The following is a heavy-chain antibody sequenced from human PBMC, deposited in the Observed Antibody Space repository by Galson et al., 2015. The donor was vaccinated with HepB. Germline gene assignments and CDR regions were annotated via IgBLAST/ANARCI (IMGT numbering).Heavy chain of an antibody. CDR2: ANWNGGSM. J-gene: IGHJ4*02. CDR1: RFNFGESA. D-gene: IGHD1-14*01. CDR3: AKVGTLPMSSFDY. V-gene: IGHV3-9*01. Sequence: SLRLSCAASRFNFGESAMHWVRHAPGKRLESVSGANWNGGSMVYADSVKGRFTISRDNAKNSLYLQMNSLRAEDTAFYFCAKVGTLPMSSFDYWGQGTLVTVSS.